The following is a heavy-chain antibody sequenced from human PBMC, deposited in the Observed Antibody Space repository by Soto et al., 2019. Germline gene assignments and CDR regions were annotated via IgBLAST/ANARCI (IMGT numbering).Heavy chain of an antibody. J-gene: IGHJ6*02. Sequence: GGSLRLSCAASGFTFSSYSMNWVRQAPGKGLEWVSSISSSSSYIYYADSVKGRFTISRDNAKNSLYLQMNSLRAEDTAVYYCARERLEDHDILTGYAYYYGMDVWGQGTTVTVSS. D-gene: IGHD3-9*01. CDR2: ISSSSSYI. CDR1: GFTFSSYS. CDR3: ARERLEDHDILTGYAYYYGMDV. V-gene: IGHV3-21*01.